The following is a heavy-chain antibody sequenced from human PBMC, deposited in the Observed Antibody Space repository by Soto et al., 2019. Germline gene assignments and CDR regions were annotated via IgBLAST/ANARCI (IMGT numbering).Heavy chain of an antibody. D-gene: IGHD2-15*01. CDR2: ISAYNGNT. V-gene: IGHV1-18*01. CDR3: ARDSPLGGYCSGGSCYYYFDY. CDR1: GYTFTSYG. J-gene: IGHJ4*02. Sequence: ASVKVSCKASGYTFTSYGISWVRQAPGQVLEWMGWISAYNGNTNYAQKLQGRVTMTTDTSTSTAYMELRSLRSDDTAVYYCARDSPLGGYCSGGSCYYYFDYWGQGTLVTVSS.